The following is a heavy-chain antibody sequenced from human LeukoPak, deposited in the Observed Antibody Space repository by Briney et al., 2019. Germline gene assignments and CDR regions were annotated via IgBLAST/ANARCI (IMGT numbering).Heavy chain of an antibody. V-gene: IGHV4-4*07. CDR2: IYTSGST. Sequence: SETLSLTCTVSGGSLSSYYLSWIRQPAGKGLEWIGRIYTSGSTNYNPSLKSRVTISVDKSKNQFSLKLSPVPAADTAVYYCARSGYCSSTSCYAVVYFDYWGQGTLVTVSS. D-gene: IGHD2-2*01. CDR3: ARSGYCSSTSCYAVVYFDY. J-gene: IGHJ4*02. CDR1: GGSLSSYY.